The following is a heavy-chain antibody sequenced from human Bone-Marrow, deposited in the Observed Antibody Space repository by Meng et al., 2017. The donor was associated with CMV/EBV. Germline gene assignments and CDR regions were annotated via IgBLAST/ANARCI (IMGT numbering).Heavy chain of an antibody. CDR3: ATRSRFWSGYPGFDP. J-gene: IGHJ5*02. CDR1: GGSIRSSKW. D-gene: IGHD3-3*01. Sequence: SGGSIRSSKWWGWVRQPPGRGLEWIGESDHSGSTSYNPSLKSRVTISVDKSKNQFSLKVTSVTASDTAVYFCATRSRFWSGYPGFDPWGQGTLVTVSS. V-gene: IGHV4-4*01. CDR2: SDHSGST.